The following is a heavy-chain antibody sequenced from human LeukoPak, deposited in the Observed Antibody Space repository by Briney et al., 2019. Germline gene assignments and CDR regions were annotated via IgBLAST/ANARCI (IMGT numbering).Heavy chain of an antibody. CDR2: ISYDGSNK. CDR3: ARNEYGDYVYFQH. J-gene: IGHJ1*01. CDR1: GFTFSSYA. D-gene: IGHD4-17*01. V-gene: IGHV3-30*04. Sequence: GGSLRLSCAASGFTFSSYAMHWVRQAPGKGLEWVAVISYDGSNKYYADSVKGRFTISRDNSKNTLYLQMNSLRAEDTAVYYCARNEYGDYVYFQHWGQGTLVTVSA.